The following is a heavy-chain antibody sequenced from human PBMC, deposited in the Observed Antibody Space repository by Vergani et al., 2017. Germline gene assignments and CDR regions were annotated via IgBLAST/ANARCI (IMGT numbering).Heavy chain of an antibody. J-gene: IGHJ6*02. V-gene: IGHV3-21*01. CDR3: ARENWVYGSGGSCYSGFGMDV. CDR2: ISSSSSYI. CDR1: GFTFSSYS. Sequence: EVQLVESGGGLVKPGGSLRPPCAASGFTFSSYSMNWVRQAPGKGLEWVSSISSSSSYIYYADSVKGRVTITRDNAKNSLYLQMNSLSAEDTAVYYCARENWVYGSGGSCYSGFGMDVWGQGTTVSVSS. D-gene: IGHD2-15*01.